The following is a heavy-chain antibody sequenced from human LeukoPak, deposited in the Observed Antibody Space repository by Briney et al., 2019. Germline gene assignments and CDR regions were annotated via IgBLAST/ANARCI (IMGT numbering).Heavy chain of an antibody. V-gene: IGHV3-30*02. CDR2: IRYDESNK. J-gene: IGHJ6*03. Sequence: GGSLRLSCVASGFTFNNYGMHWVRQAPGKGLEWVAFIRYDESNKYYADSVKGRFTISRDNSKNKLYLQMNSLRTEDTAVYYCAKDSGTYWVDYYYMDVWGKGTTVTVSS. D-gene: IGHD1-26*01. CDR1: GFTFNNYG. CDR3: AKDSGTYWVDYYYMDV.